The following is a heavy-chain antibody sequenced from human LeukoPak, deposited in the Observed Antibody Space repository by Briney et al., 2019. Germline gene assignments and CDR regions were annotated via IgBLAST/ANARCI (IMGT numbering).Heavy chain of an antibody. CDR1: GFTFSSYA. V-gene: IGHV3-30-3*01. CDR2: ISYDGSNK. J-gene: IGHJ3*02. CDR3: ARLVGYDILTGPTDAFDI. D-gene: IGHD3-9*01. Sequence: GRSLRLSCAASGFTFSSYAMHWVRQAPGKGLEWVAVISYDGSNKYYADSVKGRFTISRDNSKNTLYLQMNSLRAEDTAVYYCARLVGYDILTGPTDAFDIWGQGTMVTVSS.